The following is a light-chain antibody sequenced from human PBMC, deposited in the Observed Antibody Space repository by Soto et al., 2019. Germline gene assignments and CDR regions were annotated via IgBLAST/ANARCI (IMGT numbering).Light chain of an antibody. J-gene: IGLJ2*01. Sequence: QHVLTQSPSASASLGASVKLTCTLSSGHSSYAIAWHQQQPEKGPRYLMKLNSDGSHSKGDGIPDRFSGSSSGAERYLTISSLQSEDEAEYYCQTWGSGIHVVFGGGTKLTVL. CDR3: QTWGSGIHVV. V-gene: IGLV4-69*01. CDR2: LNSDGSH. CDR1: SGHSSYA.